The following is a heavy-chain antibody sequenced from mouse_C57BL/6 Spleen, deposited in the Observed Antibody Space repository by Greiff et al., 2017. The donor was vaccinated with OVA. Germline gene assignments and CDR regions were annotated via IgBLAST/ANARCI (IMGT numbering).Heavy chain of an antibody. V-gene: IGHV1-55*01. Sequence: QVQLKQPGAELVKPGASVKMSCKASGYTFTSYWITWVKQRPGQGLEWIGDIYPGSGSTNYNEKFKSKATLTVDTSSSTAYMQLSSLTSEDAAVYYCAREGNWDNGYYFDYWGQGTTLTVSS. CDR2: IYPGSGST. D-gene: IGHD4-1*01. J-gene: IGHJ2*01. CDR1: GYTFTSYW. CDR3: AREGNWDNGYYFDY.